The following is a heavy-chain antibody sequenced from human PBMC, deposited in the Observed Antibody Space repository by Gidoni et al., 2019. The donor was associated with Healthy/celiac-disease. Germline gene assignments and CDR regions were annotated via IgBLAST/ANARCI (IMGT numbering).Heavy chain of an antibody. CDR1: GGSFSGYY. J-gene: IGHJ4*02. CDR2: INHSGST. D-gene: IGHD6-6*01. CDR3: ASGRQSSRIAARPGDY. V-gene: IGHV4-34*01. Sequence: QVQLQQWGAGLLKPSETLSLTCAVYGGSFSGYYWSWIRQPPGKGLEWIGEINHSGSTNYNPSLKSRVTISVDTSKNQFSLKLSSVTAADTAVYYCASGRQSSRIAARPGDYWGQGTLVTVSS.